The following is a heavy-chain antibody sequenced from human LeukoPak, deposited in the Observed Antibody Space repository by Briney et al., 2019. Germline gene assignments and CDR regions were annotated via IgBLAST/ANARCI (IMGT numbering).Heavy chain of an antibody. D-gene: IGHD2-15*01. CDR3: ARIVVVAAISWFDP. V-gene: IGHV1-69*13. CDR2: IIPIFGTA. CDR1: GGTFSSYA. Sequence: EASVKVSCKASGGTFSSYAISWVRQAAGQGLEWMGGIIPIFGTANYAQKFQGRVTITADESTSTAYMELSSLRSEDTAVYYCARIVVVAAISWFDPWGQGTLVTVSS. J-gene: IGHJ5*02.